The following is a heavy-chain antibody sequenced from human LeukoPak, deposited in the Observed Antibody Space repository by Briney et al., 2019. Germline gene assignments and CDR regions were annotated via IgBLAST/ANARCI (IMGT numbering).Heavy chain of an antibody. CDR2: INTNTGNP. J-gene: IGHJ6*03. V-gene: IGHV7-4-1*02. Sequence: ASVKVSCKASGYTFTSYAMNWVRQAPGQGLEWMGWINTNTGNPTYAQGFTGRFVFSLDTSVSTAYLQISSLKAEDTAVYYCARDSGFGEFDPSPGHYYYYYMDVWGKGTTVTVSS. D-gene: IGHD3-10*01. CDR1: GYTFTSYA. CDR3: ARDSGFGEFDPSPGHYYYYYMDV.